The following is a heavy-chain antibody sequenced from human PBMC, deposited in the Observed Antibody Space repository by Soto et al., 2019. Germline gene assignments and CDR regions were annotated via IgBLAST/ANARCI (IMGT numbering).Heavy chain of an antibody. Sequence: SETLSLTCAVSGGSISSGGYSWSWIRQPPGKGLEWIGYIYHSGSTYYNPSLKSRVTISIDSSKDQFSLKLSSVTAADTAVYYCATEGTYGYKDFEFWGQGTLVTVSS. CDR3: ATEGTYGYKDFEF. J-gene: IGHJ4*02. CDR1: GGSISSGGYS. D-gene: IGHD5-12*01. V-gene: IGHV4-30-2*02. CDR2: IYHSGST.